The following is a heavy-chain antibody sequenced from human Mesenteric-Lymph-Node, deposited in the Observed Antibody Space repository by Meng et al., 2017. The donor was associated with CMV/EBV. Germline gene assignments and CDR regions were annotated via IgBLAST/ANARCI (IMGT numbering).Heavy chain of an antibody. V-gene: IGHV1-69*01. CDR1: YA. CDR3: ASRFYYYGSGNHYNALGSFDY. Sequence: YANSWVRQAPGQGLEWMGGIIPIFDILNCAQNLQGRVTITADESTGTAYMELSSLRSEDTAVYYCASRFYYYGSGNHYNALGSFDYWGQGTLVTVSS. J-gene: IGHJ4*02. D-gene: IGHD3-10*01. CDR2: IIPIFDIL.